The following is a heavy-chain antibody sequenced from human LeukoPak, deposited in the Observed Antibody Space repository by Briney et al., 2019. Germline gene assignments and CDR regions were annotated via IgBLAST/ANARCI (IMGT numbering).Heavy chain of an antibody. D-gene: IGHD6-6*01. V-gene: IGHV4-34*01. CDR1: GGSFSGYY. CDR2: INHSGST. J-gene: IGHJ4*02. Sequence: SETLSLTCAVYGGSFSGYYWSWIRQPPGKGLEWIGEINHSGSTNYNPSLKSRVTISVDTSKNQFSLKLGSVTAADTAVYYCAGSIAARLDYWGQGTLVTVSS. CDR3: AGSIAARLDY.